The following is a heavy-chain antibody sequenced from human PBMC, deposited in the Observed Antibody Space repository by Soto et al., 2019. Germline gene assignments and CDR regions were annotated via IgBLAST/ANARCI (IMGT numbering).Heavy chain of an antibody. J-gene: IGHJ4*02. CDR2: IYYAGRT. CDR1: GGSLSSYY. D-gene: IGHD1-26*01. V-gene: IGHV4-59*08. Sequence: SETLSLTCTVSGGSLSSYYWSWTRQPPGKGLEWIGYIYYAGRTFYNSSLQSRVTISLDMSKNQFSLKLNSVTAADTAVYYCARLGGSNQALDSWGQGTLVTVSS. CDR3: ARLGGSNQALDS.